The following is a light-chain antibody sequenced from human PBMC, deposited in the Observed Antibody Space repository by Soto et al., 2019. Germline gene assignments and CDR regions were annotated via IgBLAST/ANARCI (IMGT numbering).Light chain of an antibody. V-gene: IGLV1-51*01. Sequence: QSVLTQPPSVSAAPGQKVTISCSGSGSNIGTNYVSWYQQLPGTAPKLLIYDNNKRPSGIPDRFSGSKSGTSATLGITGLQTGDEADYYCQSYDSRLSGSVFGTGTKLTVL. CDR3: QSYDSRLSGSV. CDR2: DNN. CDR1: GSNIGTNY. J-gene: IGLJ1*01.